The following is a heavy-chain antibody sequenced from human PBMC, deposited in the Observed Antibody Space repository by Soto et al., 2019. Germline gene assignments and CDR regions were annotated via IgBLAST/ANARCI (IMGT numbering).Heavy chain of an antibody. CDR3: ARWIVATRRGWFDP. CDR1: GGSISSGGYS. Sequence: PSETLSLTCAVSGGSISSGGYSWSWIRQPPGKGLEWIGYIYHSGSTYYNPSLKSRVTISVDRSKNQFSLKLSSVTAADTAVYYCARWIVATRRGWFDPWGQGTLVTVSS. V-gene: IGHV4-30-2*01. J-gene: IGHJ5*02. CDR2: IYHSGST. D-gene: IGHD5-12*01.